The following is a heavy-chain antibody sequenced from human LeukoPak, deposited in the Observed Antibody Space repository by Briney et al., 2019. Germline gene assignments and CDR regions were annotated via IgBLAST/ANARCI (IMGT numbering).Heavy chain of an antibody. D-gene: IGHD3-22*01. J-gene: IGHJ4*02. CDR2: IKPDGSLQ. Sequence: GGSLRLSCTASGFIFSSFWMAWVRQAPGKGLEWVANIKPDGSLQFYGDSVKGRFTISRDNAKNSLYLQMNNLRAEDTALYYCAASYDSSGCDWGQGTLVTVSS. CDR3: AASYDSSGCD. V-gene: IGHV3-7*01. CDR1: GFIFSSFW.